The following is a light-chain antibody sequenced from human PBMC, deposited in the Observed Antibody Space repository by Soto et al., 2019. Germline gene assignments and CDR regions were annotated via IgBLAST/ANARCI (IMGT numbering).Light chain of an antibody. V-gene: IGKV3-20*01. J-gene: IGKJ5*01. CDR2: DAS. CDR3: QQYGSSPIT. CDR1: HSVTRY. Sequence: EIGLAQSPGTLSLSSGGRATLFFRASHSVTRYVAWYQQKPGQAPRLLISDASGRATGIPDRFSGSGSETDFSLTINRLEPEDFAVYFCQQYGSSPITFGQGTRLEIK.